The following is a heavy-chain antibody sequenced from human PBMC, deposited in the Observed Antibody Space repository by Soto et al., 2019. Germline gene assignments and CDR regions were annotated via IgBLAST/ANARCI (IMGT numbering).Heavy chain of an antibody. V-gene: IGHV3-11*06. CDR2: ISGSNIYT. J-gene: IGHJ6*02. CDR3: ARDGGEAIPAAIGGGYGMDV. CDR1: GFTFSDYY. D-gene: IGHD2-2*01. Sequence: QVQLVESGGGLVKPGGSLRLSCAASGFTFSDYYMSWIRQAPGKGLEWISYISGSNIYTNYADSVKGRFTISRDNANNSLYLQMDSLRVEDTAVYYCARDGGEAIPAAIGGGYGMDVWGQGTTVTVSS.